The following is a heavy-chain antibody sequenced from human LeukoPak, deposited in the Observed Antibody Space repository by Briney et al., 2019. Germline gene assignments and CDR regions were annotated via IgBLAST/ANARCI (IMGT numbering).Heavy chain of an antibody. CDR1: GFTFDDYA. V-gene: IGHV3-9*01. Sequence: GRSLRLSCAASGFTFDDYAMHWVRQAPGNGLEWVSGISWNSGSIGYADSVKGRFTISRDNAKNSLYLQMNSLRAEDTALYYCARVIGRGWYFDYWGQGTLVTVSS. CDR2: ISWNSGSI. J-gene: IGHJ4*02. D-gene: IGHD6-19*01. CDR3: ARVIGRGWYFDY.